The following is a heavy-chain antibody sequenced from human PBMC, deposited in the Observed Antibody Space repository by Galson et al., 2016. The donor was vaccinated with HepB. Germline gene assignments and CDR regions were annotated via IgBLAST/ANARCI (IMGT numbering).Heavy chain of an antibody. D-gene: IGHD5-24*01. CDR2: VHPGDSDT. V-gene: IGHV5-51*01. J-gene: IGHJ4*02. CDR1: GYRFTDYW. CDR3: VKSGDGYNVSDS. Sequence: QSGAEVKKPGESLTISCKASGYRFTDYWIGWVRQTPVKGLEWMGIVHPGDSDTIYTPSFEGQVTISADRSIHTAYLQWSRLRASDTAMYYCVKSGDGYNVSDSWGQGTLVTVSS.